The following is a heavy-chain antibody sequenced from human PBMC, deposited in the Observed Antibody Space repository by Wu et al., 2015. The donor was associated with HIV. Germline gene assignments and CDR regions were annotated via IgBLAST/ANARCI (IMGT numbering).Heavy chain of an antibody. D-gene: IGHD3-10*01. J-gene: IGHJ4*02. CDR3: ARAYGSGTNRDY. CDR2: INPNSGGT. Sequence: QVQLVQSGAEVKKPGASVKVSCKASGYTFTGYYMHWVRQAPGQGLEWMGWINPNSGGTNYAQKLQGRVTMTTDTSTSTAYMELRSLQSDDTAMYYCARAYGSGTNRDYWGQGTLVIVSS. CDR1: GYTFTGYY. V-gene: IGHV1-2*02.